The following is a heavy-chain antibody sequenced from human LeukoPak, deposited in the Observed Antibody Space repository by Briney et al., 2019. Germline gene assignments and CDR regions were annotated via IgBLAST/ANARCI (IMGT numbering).Heavy chain of an antibody. Sequence: ASVKVSCKASGGTFSSYAISWVRQAPGQGLEWMGWISTYNGNSNYAQKLQGRVTMTTDTSTSTAYMELRSLRFDDTAVYFCARDWSKETLPDYWGQGTLVTVSS. J-gene: IGHJ4*02. CDR3: ARDWSKETLPDY. CDR2: ISTYNGNS. V-gene: IGHV1-18*01. CDR1: GGTFSSYA.